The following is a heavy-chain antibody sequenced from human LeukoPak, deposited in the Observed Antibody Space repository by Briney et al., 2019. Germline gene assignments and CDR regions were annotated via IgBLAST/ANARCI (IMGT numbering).Heavy chain of an antibody. Sequence: PSETLSLTCDVYGGSFSGYYWSWIRQPPGKGLEWTGEINHSGSTNYNPSLKSRVTISVDTSKNQFSLKLSSVTAADTAVYYCARVLYYDYVWGSYRSPRNWFDPWGQGTLVTVSS. CDR1: GGSFSGYY. D-gene: IGHD3-16*02. J-gene: IGHJ5*02. CDR2: INHSGST. V-gene: IGHV4-34*01. CDR3: ARVLYYDYVWGSYRSPRNWFDP.